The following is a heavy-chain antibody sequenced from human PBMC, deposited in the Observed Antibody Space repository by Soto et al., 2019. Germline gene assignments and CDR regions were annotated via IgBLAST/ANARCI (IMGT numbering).Heavy chain of an antibody. Sequence: GESLKISCKGSGYTFTNYWIGWVRQMPGKGPEWMGIIYPGDSDTKYNPSIQGQVTISADKSITTTYLQWSSLKASDTAIYYCAASIFYYGMDVWGQGTTVNRLL. J-gene: IGHJ6*02. V-gene: IGHV5-51*01. CDR3: AASIFYYGMDV. CDR2: IYPGDSDT. CDR1: GYTFTNYW.